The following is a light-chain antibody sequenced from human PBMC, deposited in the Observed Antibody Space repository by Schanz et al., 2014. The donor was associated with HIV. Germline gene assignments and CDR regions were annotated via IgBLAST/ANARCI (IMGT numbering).Light chain of an antibody. CDR2: DVS. CDR1: SGDVGSYNY. V-gene: IGLV2-14*03. J-gene: IGLJ1*01. Sequence: QSALTQPASVSGSPGQSISISCTGTSGDVGSYNYVSWYQQHPGKAPKLMIYDVSNRPSGVSSRFSGSKSGNTASLTISGLQAEDEADYYCCSYSSSGTYVFGTGTKLTVL. CDR3: CSYSSSGTYV.